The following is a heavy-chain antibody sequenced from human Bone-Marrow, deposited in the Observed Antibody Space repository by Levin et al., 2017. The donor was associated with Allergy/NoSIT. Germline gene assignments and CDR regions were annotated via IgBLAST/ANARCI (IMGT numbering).Heavy chain of an antibody. D-gene: IGHD6-6*01. CDR1: GFTFSSYS. V-gene: IGHV3-21*01. Sequence: PGGSLRLSCAASGFTFSSYSMNWVRQAPGKGLEWVSSISSSSSYIYYADSVKGRFTISRDNAKNSLYLQMNSLRAEDTAVYYCARDPPPLVSSSSASVPGYWGQGTLVTVSS. CDR3: ARDPPPLVSSSSASVPGY. CDR2: ISSSSSYI. J-gene: IGHJ4*02.